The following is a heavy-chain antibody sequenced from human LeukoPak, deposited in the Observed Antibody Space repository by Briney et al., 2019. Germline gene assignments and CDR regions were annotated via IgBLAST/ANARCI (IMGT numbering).Heavy chain of an antibody. CDR2: MNPNSGNT. J-gene: IGHJ3*02. Sequence: ASVKVSCKASGYTFTSYDINWVRQATGQGLEWMGWMNPNSGNTGYAQKFQGRVTITRNTSISTAYMELSSLRSEDTAVYYCARLNSYVAFDIWGQGTMVSVSS. D-gene: IGHD5-18*01. CDR3: ARLNSYVAFDI. CDR1: GYTFTSYD. V-gene: IGHV1-8*03.